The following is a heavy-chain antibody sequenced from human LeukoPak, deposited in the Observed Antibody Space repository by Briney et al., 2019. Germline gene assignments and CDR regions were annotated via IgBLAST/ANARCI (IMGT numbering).Heavy chain of an antibody. CDR1: GFTSTSSA. Sequence: SVKVSCKASGFTSTSSAMQWVRQARGQRLERIGWIVVGSGNTNYAQKFQERVTITRDMSTSTAYMELSSLRSEDTAVYYCAAAIRIVGATFSDYWGQGTLVTVSS. CDR2: IVVGSGNT. V-gene: IGHV1-58*02. J-gene: IGHJ4*02. D-gene: IGHD1-26*01. CDR3: AAAIRIVGATFSDY.